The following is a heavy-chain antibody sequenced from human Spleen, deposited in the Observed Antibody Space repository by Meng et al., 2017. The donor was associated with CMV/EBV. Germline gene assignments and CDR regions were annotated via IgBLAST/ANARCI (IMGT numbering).Heavy chain of an antibody. CDR1: GFTFSSYA. D-gene: IGHD7-27*01. CDR2: ISGSGGST. CDR3: AKDPLGKGGLSWFDP. V-gene: IGHV3-23*01. Sequence: GESLKISCAASGFTFSSYAMSWVRQAPGKGLEWVSAISGSGGSTYYADSVKGRFTISRDNSKNTLYLQMNSLTAEDTAVYYCAKDPLGKGGLSWFDPWGQGTLVTVSS. J-gene: IGHJ5*02.